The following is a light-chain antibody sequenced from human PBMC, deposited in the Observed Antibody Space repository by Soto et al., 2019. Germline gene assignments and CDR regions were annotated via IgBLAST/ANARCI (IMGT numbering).Light chain of an antibody. J-gene: IGLJ1*01. CDR2: DVS. CDR3: CSYAGSRWV. CDR1: SSDVGGYNY. Sequence: QSALTQPRSVSGSPGQSVTISCTGTSSDVGGYNYVSWYQQHPGKAPKLMIYDVSKRPSGVPDRFSGSKSGNTASPTISGLQAEDEADYYCCSYAGSRWVFGTGTKVTVL. V-gene: IGLV2-11*01.